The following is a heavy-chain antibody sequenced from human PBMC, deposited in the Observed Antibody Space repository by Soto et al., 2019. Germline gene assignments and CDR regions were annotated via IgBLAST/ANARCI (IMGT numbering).Heavy chain of an antibody. D-gene: IGHD3-10*02. CDR1: GFFFSSYS. CDR2: ISSSSSYI. Sequence: EVQLVESGGGLVQPGGSLRLSCAASGFFFSSYSMNWVRQAPGKGLEWVSFISSSSSYIYYADSVKGRFTISRDNAKNSLFLQMNSLRAEDTAVYYCSFCSGSSIAGTVDYWGQGTLVTVSS. CDR3: SFCSGSSIAGTVDY. J-gene: IGHJ4*02. V-gene: IGHV3-21*01.